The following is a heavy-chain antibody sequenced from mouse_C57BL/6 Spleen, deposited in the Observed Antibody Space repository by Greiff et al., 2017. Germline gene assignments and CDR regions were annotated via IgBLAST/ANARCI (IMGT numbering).Heavy chain of an antibody. J-gene: IGHJ2*01. Sequence: QVQLQQSGAELAKPGASVKLSCKASGYTFTSYWMHWVKQRPGQGLEWIGYINPSSGSTKFNQKFKDKATLTADKSSSTAYMQLSSLTYEDSAVYYCEGSTDYYFDYWGQGTTLTVSS. CDR2: INPSSGST. V-gene: IGHV1-7*01. D-gene: IGHD2-4*01. CDR1: GYTFTSYW. CDR3: EGSTDYYFDY.